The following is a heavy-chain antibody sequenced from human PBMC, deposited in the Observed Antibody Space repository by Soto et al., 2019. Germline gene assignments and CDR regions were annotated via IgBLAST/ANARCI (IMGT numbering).Heavy chain of an antibody. CDR1: GGSISSYY. D-gene: IGHD5-12*01. CDR2: IYYSGST. V-gene: IGHV4-59*01. CDR3: ARDLSATAYYYYGMDV. Sequence: ASETLSLTCTVSGGSISSYYWSWIRQPPGKGLEWIGYIYYSGSTNYNPSLKSRVTISVDTSKNQFSLKLSSVTAADTAVYYCARDLSATAYYYYGMDVWGQGTTVTVSS. J-gene: IGHJ6*02.